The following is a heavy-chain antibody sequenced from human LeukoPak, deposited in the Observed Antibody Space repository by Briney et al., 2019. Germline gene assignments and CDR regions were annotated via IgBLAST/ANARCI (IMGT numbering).Heavy chain of an antibody. CDR1: GGSISSGSYY. CDR2: IYTSGST. V-gene: IGHV4-61*02. CDR3: ARAERRVSNAFDI. Sequence: SETLSLTCTVSGGSISSGSYYWSWIRQPAGKGLEWIGRIYTSGSTNYNPSLKSRVTISVDTSKNQFSLKLSSVTAADAAVYYCARAERRVSNAFDIWGQGTMVTVSS. J-gene: IGHJ3*02. D-gene: IGHD1-1*01.